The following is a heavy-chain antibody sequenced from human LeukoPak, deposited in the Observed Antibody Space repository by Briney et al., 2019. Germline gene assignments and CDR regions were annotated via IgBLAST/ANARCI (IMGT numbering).Heavy chain of an antibody. Sequence: ASVKVSCKASGYTFTSYGISWVRQAPGQGLEWMGWISAYNGNTSYAQKLQGRVTMTTDTSTSTAYMELRSLRSDDTAVYYCAKDRSIAAGDDAFDIWGQGTMVTVSS. V-gene: IGHV1-18*01. CDR2: ISAYNGNT. D-gene: IGHD6-13*01. J-gene: IGHJ3*02. CDR1: GYTFTSYG. CDR3: AKDRSIAAGDDAFDI.